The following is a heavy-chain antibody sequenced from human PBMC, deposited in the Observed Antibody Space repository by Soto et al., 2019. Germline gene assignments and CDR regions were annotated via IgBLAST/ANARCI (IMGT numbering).Heavy chain of an antibody. CDR2: IIPIFGTA. D-gene: IGHD2-2*01. CDR1: GGTFSSYA. CDR3: ASYIVVVPAAMPDGGFDP. Sequence: SVEVSCKACGGTFSSYAISWVRQAPVQVLEWMGGIIPIFGTANYAQKSQGRVTITADESTSTAYMELSSLRSEDTAVYYCASYIVVVPAAMPDGGFDPCGQGTLVTVSS. J-gene: IGHJ5*02. V-gene: IGHV1-69*13.